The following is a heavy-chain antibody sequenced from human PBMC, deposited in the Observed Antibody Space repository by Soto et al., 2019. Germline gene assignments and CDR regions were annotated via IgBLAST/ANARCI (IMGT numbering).Heavy chain of an antibody. D-gene: IGHD3-22*01. CDR3: ATRYYYDSSGYYPIDY. V-gene: IGHV1-24*01. J-gene: IGHJ4*02. CDR1: GYTLTELS. CDR2: FDPEDGET. Sequence: ASVKVSCKVSGYTLTELSMHWVRQAPGKGLEWMGGFDPEDGETIYAQKFQGRVTMTEDTSTDTAYMELSSLRSEDTAVYYCATRYYYDSSGYYPIDYWGQGTLVTVSS.